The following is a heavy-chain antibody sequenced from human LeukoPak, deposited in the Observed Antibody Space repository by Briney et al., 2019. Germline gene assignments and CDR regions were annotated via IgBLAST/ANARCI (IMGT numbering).Heavy chain of an antibody. CDR3: AKDRRELLPPRGMDV. J-gene: IGHJ6*02. Sequence: ASVKVSCKASGYTFTSYYMHWVRQAPGQGLEWMGIINPSGGSTSYAQKFQGRVTMTRDTSTSTVYMELSSLRAEDTALYYCAKDRRELLPPRGMDVWGQGTTVTVSS. CDR1: GYTFTSYY. CDR2: INPSGGST. V-gene: IGHV1-46*01. D-gene: IGHD1-26*01.